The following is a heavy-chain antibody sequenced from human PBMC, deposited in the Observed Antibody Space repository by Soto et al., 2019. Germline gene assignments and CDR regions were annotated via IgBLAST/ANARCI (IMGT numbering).Heavy chain of an antibody. J-gene: IGHJ6*02. Sequence: SVKVSCKASGFTFTSSAVQWVRQARGQRLEWIGWIVVGSGNTNYAQKFQERVTITRDMSTSTAYMELSSLRSEDTAVYYCAAGWGAYDILTGYSGYYGMDVWGQGTTVTVSS. CDR3: AAGWGAYDILTGYSGYYGMDV. D-gene: IGHD3-9*01. CDR2: IVVGSGNT. V-gene: IGHV1-58*01. CDR1: GFTFTSSA.